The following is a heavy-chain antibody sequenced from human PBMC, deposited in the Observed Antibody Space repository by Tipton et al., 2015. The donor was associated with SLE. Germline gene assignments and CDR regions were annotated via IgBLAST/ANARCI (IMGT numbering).Heavy chain of an antibody. Sequence: SLRLSCAASGFTFSNYGVHWVRQAPGKGLEWVAVIWYDGSNRYYGDSVEGRFSISRDNSKNTVYLQMNSLRAEDTAVYYCARDEIGYCAGDCYFDFWGQGTLVTVSS. CDR3: ARDEIGYCAGDCYFDF. CDR2: IWYDGSNR. J-gene: IGHJ4*02. CDR1: GFTFSNYG. D-gene: IGHD2-21*01. V-gene: IGHV3-33*01.